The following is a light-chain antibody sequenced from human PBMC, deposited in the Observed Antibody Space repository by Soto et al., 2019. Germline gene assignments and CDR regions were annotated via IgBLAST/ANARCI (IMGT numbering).Light chain of an antibody. Sequence: EIVLTQSPGSVSLSPGERATLSCRASETVKKNSLAWYQQKPGQAPRLLIYGASRRATGIPDSFSGSGSEXXXXLXISXLXPXNSAVYYCQQYAISPLTFGGGTKVEI. J-gene: IGKJ4*01. CDR2: GAS. V-gene: IGKV3-20*01. CDR3: QQYAISPLT. CDR1: ETVKKNS.